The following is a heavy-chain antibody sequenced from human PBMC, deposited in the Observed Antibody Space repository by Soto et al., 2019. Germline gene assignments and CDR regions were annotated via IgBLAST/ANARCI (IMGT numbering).Heavy chain of an antibody. V-gene: IGHV3-53*04. CDR1: GFTVSSNY. J-gene: IGHJ4*02. Sequence: EVQLVESGGGLVQPGGSLRLSCAASGFTVSSNYMSWVRQAPGKGLEWVSVIYIDGSTYYADSVKGRFTISRHNSKNTLCLQMNSLRTEDTAVYYCAATRLGYWGQGTLVTVSS. D-gene: IGHD5-12*01. CDR2: IYIDGST. CDR3: AATRLGY.